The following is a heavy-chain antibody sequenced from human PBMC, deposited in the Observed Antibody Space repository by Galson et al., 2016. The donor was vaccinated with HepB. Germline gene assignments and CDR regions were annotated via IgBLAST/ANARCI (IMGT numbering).Heavy chain of an antibody. CDR2: IRSKPNGATR. CDR3: AVQFSGSYLPIGPFDY. CDR1: GFTFSDYS. J-gene: IGHJ4*02. Sequence: SLRLSCAASGFTFSDYSMSWFRQAPGKGLEWVGFIRSKPNGATREYAASVRGRLTISRDDSKNIAYLRMNSLRTEDTAVYLCAVQFSGSYLPIGPFDYWGQGTLVTVSS. D-gene: IGHD1-26*01. V-gene: IGHV3-49*03.